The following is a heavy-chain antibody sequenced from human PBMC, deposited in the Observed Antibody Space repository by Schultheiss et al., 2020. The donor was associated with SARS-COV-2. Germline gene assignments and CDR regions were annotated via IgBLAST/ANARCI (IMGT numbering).Heavy chain of an antibody. CDR1: GYSFTSYW. D-gene: IGHD2-15*01. Sequence: GGSLRLSCKGSGYSFTSYWIGWVRQMPGKGLEWMGIIYPGDSDTRYSPSFQGQVTISADKSISTAYLQWSSLKASDTAMYYCARLSEYCSGGCCYSDVPDYWGQGTLVTVSS. V-gene: IGHV5-51*01. J-gene: IGHJ4*02. CDR3: ARLSEYCSGGCCYSDVPDY. CDR2: IYPGDSDT.